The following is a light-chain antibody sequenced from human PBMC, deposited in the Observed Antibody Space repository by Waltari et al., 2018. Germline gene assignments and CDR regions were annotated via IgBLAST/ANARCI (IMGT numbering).Light chain of an antibody. CDR2: NNS. V-gene: IGLV1-44*01. J-gene: IGLJ1*01. Sequence: QSVLTQPPSASGTPGQRVTISCSGSSSNIGVNTVNWYQQLPGTAPKLFLFNNSGRPSGFPDRFAGSKSGTSASLAISGLQSEDEADYYCAAWDDSLNGYVFGSGTKVTVL. CDR3: AAWDDSLNGYV. CDR1: SSNIGVNT.